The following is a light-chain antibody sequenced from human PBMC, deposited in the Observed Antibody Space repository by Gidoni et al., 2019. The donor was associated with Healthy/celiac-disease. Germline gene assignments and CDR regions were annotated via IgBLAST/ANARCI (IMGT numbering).Light chain of an antibody. CDR1: QGIRND. Sequence: AIQMTQSPSSLSASVGDRVTITCRASQGIRNDLGWYQQKPGKAPKLLIYAASSLQSGVPSRFSGSGSGTDFTLTISSLQHEDFATYYCLQDYNYPRTFXQXTKVEIK. V-gene: IGKV1-6*01. CDR2: AAS. J-gene: IGKJ1*01. CDR3: LQDYNYPRT.